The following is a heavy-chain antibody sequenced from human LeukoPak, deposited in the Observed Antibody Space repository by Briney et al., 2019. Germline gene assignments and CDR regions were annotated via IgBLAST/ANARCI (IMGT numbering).Heavy chain of an antibody. J-gene: IGHJ5*02. CDR2: ISYSGDT. CDR1: GDSISPYY. Sequence: PSETLSLTCTVSGDSISPYYWSWIRHPPGKPLEWIGYISYSGDTNYNPSLKSRVTMSVDTSKNQLSLKLSSVTAADTAMYYCAREEIRSWFDPWGQGTLVTVSS. CDR3: AREEIRSWFDP. V-gene: IGHV4-59*01. D-gene: IGHD5-24*01.